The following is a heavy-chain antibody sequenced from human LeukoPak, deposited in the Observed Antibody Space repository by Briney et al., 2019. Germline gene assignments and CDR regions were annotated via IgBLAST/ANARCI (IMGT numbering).Heavy chain of an antibody. D-gene: IGHD3-22*01. Sequence: GGSLRLSCAASGFTFSDYYMSWIRQAPVKGLEWVSYISSSGSTIYYADAVKGRFTISRDNAKNSLYRQMNSLRAEAPPGYSCATSLYYYDSSVYPPADYGGQGTLVIVSS. CDR1: GFTFSDYY. V-gene: IGHV3-11*01. CDR3: ATSLYYYDSSVYPPADY. CDR2: ISSSGSTI. J-gene: IGHJ4*02.